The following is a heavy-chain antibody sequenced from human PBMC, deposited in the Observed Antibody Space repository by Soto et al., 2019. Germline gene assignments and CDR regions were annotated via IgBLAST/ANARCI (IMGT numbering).Heavy chain of an antibody. Sequence: ASVKVSCKASGYTFTGYYIHWVRQAPGQGLEWVAWINPNNGATKYAQKFQGRVTMTRDTSTSTIYMEVTSLRSGDTAFYFCARDRPVRRPPHRISWWAWGGGAPVTVS. D-gene: IGHD6-13*01. V-gene: IGHV1-2*02. J-gene: IGHJ5*02. CDR3: ARDRPVRRPPHRISWWA. CDR1: GYTFTGYY. CDR2: INPNNGAT.